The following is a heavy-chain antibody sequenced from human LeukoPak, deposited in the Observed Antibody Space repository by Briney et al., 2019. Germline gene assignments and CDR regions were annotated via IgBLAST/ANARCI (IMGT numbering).Heavy chain of an antibody. J-gene: IGHJ4*02. CDR1: GYTFTSYD. D-gene: IGHD2-2*01. Sequence: ASVKVSCKASGYTFTSYDISWVRQAPGQGLEWMGWISTYNGNTNYAQRLQGRVTMTPETSTSTAYMELRSLTSDDTAAYYCARGSSSTSGFHYWGQGTLVTVSS. CDR3: ARGSSSTSGFHY. CDR2: ISTYNGNT. V-gene: IGHV1-18*01.